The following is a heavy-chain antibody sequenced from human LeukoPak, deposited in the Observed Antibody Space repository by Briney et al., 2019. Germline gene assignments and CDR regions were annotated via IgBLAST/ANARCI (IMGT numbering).Heavy chain of an antibody. J-gene: IGHJ4*02. CDR2: ISGGSVGAT. D-gene: IGHD3-3*01. CDR3: AKGSSSGRPYFFDY. V-gene: IGHV3-23*01. Sequence: GGSLTLSCAASGFTFSSYAMGWVRQAPGKGLDWFSDISGGSVGATYSADAVQGRFTISRDNSKTTLYLEMDSLRAEDTAVYYCAKGSSSGRPYFFDYWGQGSLVAVSS. CDR1: GFTFSSYA.